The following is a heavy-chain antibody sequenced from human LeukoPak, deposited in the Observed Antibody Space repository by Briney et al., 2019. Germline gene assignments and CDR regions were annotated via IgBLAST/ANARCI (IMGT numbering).Heavy chain of an antibody. CDR3: ASRIRYFDWSPPHFDS. J-gene: IGHJ4*02. CDR2: IDYCENT. CDR1: GGSFGSNIW. D-gene: IGHD3-9*01. V-gene: IGHV4-4*02. Sequence: SGTLSLTCAVSGGSFGSNIWWSWVRQPPGRGLEGIGDIDYCENTNYNPSLKRRVTISVDKSKNQSSLKVTSVTVADTAVYYCASRIRYFDWSPPHFDSWGQGTLVTVSS.